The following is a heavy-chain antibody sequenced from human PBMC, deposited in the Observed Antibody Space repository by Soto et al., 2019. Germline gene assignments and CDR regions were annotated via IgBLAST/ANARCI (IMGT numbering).Heavy chain of an antibody. Sequence: QVQLVQSGAEVKKPGASVKVSCKASGYTFTTYALTWVRQAPGQGLEWMGWITVYNGNTNYARKLQGRVTLTTDTSTSTAYMELRSLRSDDTAVYYCARDRGGGGDYAPYDYWGQGTQVTVSS. CDR1: GYTFTTYA. CDR2: ITVYNGNT. CDR3: ARDRGGGGDYAPYDY. D-gene: IGHD4-17*01. V-gene: IGHV1-18*01. J-gene: IGHJ4*02.